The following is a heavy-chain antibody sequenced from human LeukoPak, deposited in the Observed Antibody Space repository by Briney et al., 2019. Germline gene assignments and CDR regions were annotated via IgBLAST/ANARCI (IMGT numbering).Heavy chain of an antibody. Sequence: GESLKISCKGSGYSFTSYWIGWVRQMPGKGLEWMGIIHPGDSDTRYSPSFQGQVTISADKSISTAYLQWSSLKASDTAMYYCARLEYSSSSGKAYNWFDPWGQGTLVTVSS. V-gene: IGHV5-51*01. CDR2: IHPGDSDT. J-gene: IGHJ5*02. CDR3: ARLEYSSSSGKAYNWFDP. D-gene: IGHD6-6*01. CDR1: GYSFTSYW.